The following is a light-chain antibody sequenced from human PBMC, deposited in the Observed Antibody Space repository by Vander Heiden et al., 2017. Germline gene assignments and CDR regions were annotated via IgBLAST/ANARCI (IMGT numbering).Light chain of an antibody. J-gene: IGKJ5*01. V-gene: IGKV3-11*01. Sequence: EIVLTQSPATLSLSPGERATLSCRASQSVSSYLAWYQQKPGQAPRLLIYDASNRANGIPDRFSGSGSGTDFTLTSSSLEPEDFAVYYWQQRSNLQTFGQGTLLEIK. CDR3: QQRSNLQT. CDR1: QSVSSY. CDR2: DAS.